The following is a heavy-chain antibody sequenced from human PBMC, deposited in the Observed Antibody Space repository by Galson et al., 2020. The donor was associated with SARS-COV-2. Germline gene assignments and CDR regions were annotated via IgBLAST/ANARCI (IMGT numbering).Heavy chain of an antibody. CDR1: GGSISSGGSY. CDR2: TYYSGST. CDR3: ARAGFARIAAAGPAYYYYGMDV. V-gene: IGHV4-31*03. D-gene: IGHD6-13*01. Sequence: SETLSLTCTVSGGSISSGGSYWSWIRQHPGKGLEWIGYTYYSGSTYYNPSPKSRVTISVHTSKNQFSLKLSSVTAADTAVYYCARAGFARIAAAGPAYYYYGMDVWGQGTTVTVSS. J-gene: IGHJ6*02.